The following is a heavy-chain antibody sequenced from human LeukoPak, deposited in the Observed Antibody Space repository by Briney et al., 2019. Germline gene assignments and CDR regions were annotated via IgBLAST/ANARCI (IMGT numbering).Heavy chain of an antibody. D-gene: IGHD2-15*01. CDR1: GYTFTDYY. CDR3: ARGVGYCSGGSCSPYYYYMDV. Sequence: ASVKVSCKASGYTFTDYYMHWVRQAPGQGLEWMGGIIPIFGTANYAQKFQGRVTITADESTSTAYMELSSLRSEDTAVYYCARGVGYCSGGSCSPYYYYMDVWGKGTTVTISS. J-gene: IGHJ6*03. CDR2: IIPIFGTA. V-gene: IGHV1-69*13.